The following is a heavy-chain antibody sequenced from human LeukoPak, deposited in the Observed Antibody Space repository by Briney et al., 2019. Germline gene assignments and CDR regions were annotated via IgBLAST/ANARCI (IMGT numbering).Heavy chain of an antibody. CDR2: INRDGMNT. D-gene: IGHD3-22*01. CDR1: GFTLSNYW. J-gene: IGHJ4*02. CDR3: ARDTGMYYYDSSGYLD. Sequence: GGSLRLSCAASGFTLSNYWMHWVRHAPGKGLVSVSRINRDGMNTNYADSVKGGFTISRDKAKNTLHVQMNSLRAEDTAVYYCARDTGMYYYDSSGYLDWGQGTLVTVSS. V-gene: IGHV3-74*01.